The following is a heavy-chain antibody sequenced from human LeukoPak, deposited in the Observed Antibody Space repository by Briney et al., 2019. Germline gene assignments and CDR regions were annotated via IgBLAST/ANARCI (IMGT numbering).Heavy chain of an antibody. CDR2: IHSNNGNT. Sequence: ASVKVSCKASGYTFSNYGISWVRQAPGQGLEWIGWIHSNNGNTNYAQRLQGRVTMTTDPSTSTAYMELRSLRSDDTDVYYCARHIVVVREYYYFGMDVWGQGTTVTVSS. D-gene: IGHD2-15*01. J-gene: IGHJ6*01. CDR3: ARHIVVVREYYYFGMDV. V-gene: IGHV1-18*01. CDR1: GYTFSNYG.